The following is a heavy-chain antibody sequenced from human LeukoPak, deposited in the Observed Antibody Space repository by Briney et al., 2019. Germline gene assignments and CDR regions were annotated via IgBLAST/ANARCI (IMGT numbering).Heavy chain of an antibody. J-gene: IGHJ5*02. CDR2: INHSGST. D-gene: IGHD2-2*01. V-gene: IGHV4-34*01. CDR3: ARGPPDILVVPTAQTPPP. CDR1: GGSFSGYY. Sequence: SETLSLTCAVYGGSFSGYYWSWIRQPPGKGLEWIGEINHSGSTNYNPSLKSRVTISVDTSKNQFSLKLSSVTAADTALYYCARGPPDILVVPTAQTPPPWGQGTLVTVSS.